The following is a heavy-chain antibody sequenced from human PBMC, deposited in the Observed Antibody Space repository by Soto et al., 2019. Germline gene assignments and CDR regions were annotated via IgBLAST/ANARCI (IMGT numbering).Heavy chain of an antibody. Sequence: SETLSLNCTVSGGAITSSSHYWGWIRQPPGKGLEWIGSIYYSGSTYYNPSLKSRVTISVDTSKNQFSLKLSSVTAADTAVYYCARRFEYFHHWGQGTLVTVS. V-gene: IGHV4-39*01. CDR2: IYYSGST. CDR3: ARRFEYFHH. J-gene: IGHJ1*01. CDR1: GGAITSSSHY.